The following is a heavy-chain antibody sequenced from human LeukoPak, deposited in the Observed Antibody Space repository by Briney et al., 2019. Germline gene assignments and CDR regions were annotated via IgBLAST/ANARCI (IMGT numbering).Heavy chain of an antibody. J-gene: IGHJ3*02. CDR2: ISSSSTYI. V-gene: IGHV3-21*04. CDR1: GFTFSSYS. D-gene: IGHD6-19*01. CDR3: ARDRGLAVAGTGAFDI. Sequence: GGSLRLSCAASGFTFSSYSLNWVRQAPGKGLEWVSSISSSSTYIHYADSVKGRFTISRDNAKNSLYLQMSSLRAEDTAIYYCARDRGLAVAGTGAFDIWGQGTMVTVSS.